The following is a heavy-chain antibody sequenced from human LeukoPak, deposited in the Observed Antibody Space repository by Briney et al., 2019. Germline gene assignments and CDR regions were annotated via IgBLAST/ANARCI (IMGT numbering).Heavy chain of an antibody. J-gene: IGHJ3*02. CDR2: IYYSGST. CDR3: ARGVLAGNFVWLFTSLIDAFDI. Sequence: SETLSLTCTVSGGSISTYDWSWIRQPPGKGLEWIGYIYYSGSTNYNPSLKSRVTISVDTSKNQFSLKLSSVTAADTAVYYCARGVLAGNFVWLFTSLIDAFDIWGQGTMVTVSS. V-gene: IGHV4-59*01. D-gene: IGHD3-9*01. CDR1: GGSISTYD.